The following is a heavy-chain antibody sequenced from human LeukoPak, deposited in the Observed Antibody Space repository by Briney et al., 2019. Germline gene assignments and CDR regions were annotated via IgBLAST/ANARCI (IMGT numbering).Heavy chain of an antibody. D-gene: IGHD2-15*01. CDR2: IYSGGST. CDR3: ARGFGATPITSLDI. J-gene: IGHJ3*02. Sequence: GGSLRLSCAASGFTVSSNYMSWVRQAPGKGLEWVSVIYSGGSTYYADSVKGRFTISRDNSKNTLYLQMNSLRAEDTAVYYCARGFGATPITSLDIWGQGTMVTVSS. CDR1: GFTVSSNY. V-gene: IGHV3-53*01.